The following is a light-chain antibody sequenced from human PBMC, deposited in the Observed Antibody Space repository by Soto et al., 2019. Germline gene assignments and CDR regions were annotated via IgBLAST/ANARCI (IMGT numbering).Light chain of an antibody. CDR1: QGISNY. V-gene: IGKV1-27*01. Sequence: DIQMTQSPSSLSASVGDRVTITCRASQGISNYLAWYQQIPGKVPKLLISAASTLQSGVPSRFSGSGSGTAFTLTISSLQPEDVATYYCQTYTNVPAFGGGTKVEIK. CDR2: AAS. J-gene: IGKJ4*01. CDR3: QTYTNVPA.